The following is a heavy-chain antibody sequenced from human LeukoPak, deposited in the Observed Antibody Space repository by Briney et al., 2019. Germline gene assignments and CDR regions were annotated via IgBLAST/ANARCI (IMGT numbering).Heavy chain of an antibody. CDR1: GGSISSHY. Sequence: SETLSLTCTVSGGSISSHYWSWIRQLPGKGLEWIGYIYYSGSTNYNPSLKSRVTISVDTSKNQFSLKLSSVTAADTAVYYCARETVGAKLFDPWGQGTLVTVSS. CDR3: ARETVGAKLFDP. J-gene: IGHJ5*02. D-gene: IGHD1-26*01. CDR2: IYYSGST. V-gene: IGHV4-59*11.